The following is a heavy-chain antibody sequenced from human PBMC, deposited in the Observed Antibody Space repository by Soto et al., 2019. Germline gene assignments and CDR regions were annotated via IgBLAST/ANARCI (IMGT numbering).Heavy chain of an antibody. J-gene: IGHJ4*02. CDR1: GYTLTELS. V-gene: IGHV1-24*01. D-gene: IGHD3-22*01. CDR2: FDPEDGET. CDR3: ARVFGVVVIQPNLDY. Sequence: ASVKVSCKVSGYTLTELSMHWVRQAPGKGLEWMGGFDPEDGETIYAQKFQGRVTMTEDTSTDTAYMELRSLRSDDTAVYYCARVFGVVVIQPNLDYWGQGTMVTLSS.